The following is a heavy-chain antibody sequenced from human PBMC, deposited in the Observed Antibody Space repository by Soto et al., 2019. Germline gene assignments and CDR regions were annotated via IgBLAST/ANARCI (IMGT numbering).Heavy chain of an antibody. Sequence: QVQLQESGPGLVKPSQTLSLTCTVSGGSISSGDYYWSWIRQPPGKGLEWIGYIYYSGSTYYNPSLKSRVTISVDTSKNQFSLKLSSVTAADTAVYYCARDCISTSCYRAQYYYYGMDVWGQGTTVTVSS. V-gene: IGHV4-30-4*01. CDR3: ARDCISTSCYRAQYYYYGMDV. J-gene: IGHJ6*02. D-gene: IGHD2-2*01. CDR1: GGSISSGDYY. CDR2: IYYSGST.